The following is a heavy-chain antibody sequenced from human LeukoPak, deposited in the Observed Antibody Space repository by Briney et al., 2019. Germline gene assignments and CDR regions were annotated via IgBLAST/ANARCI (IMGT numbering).Heavy chain of an antibody. CDR3: ASSRLMGGYDWIRSYESDNGGY. CDR1: GFTFSSYE. CDR2: ISSSGSTI. J-gene: IGHJ4*02. Sequence: PGGCLRLSCAASGFTFSSYEMNWVRQAPGKGLEWVSYISSSGSTIYYADSVKGRFTISRDNAKNSLYLQMNSLRAEDTAVYYCASSRLMGGYDWIRSYESDNGGYWGQGTLVTVSS. V-gene: IGHV3-48*03. D-gene: IGHD5-12*01.